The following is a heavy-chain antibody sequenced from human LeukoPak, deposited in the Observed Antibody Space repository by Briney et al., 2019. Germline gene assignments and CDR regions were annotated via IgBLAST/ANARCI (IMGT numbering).Heavy chain of an antibody. CDR2: INHSGST. Sequence: SETLSLTCAVYGGSFSGYYWSWIRQPPGKGLEWIGEINHSGSTNYNPSLKSRVTISVDTSKNQFSLKLSSVTAADTAVYYCASCRGYDILTGSGIWNWFDPWGQGTLVTVSS. CDR3: ASCRGYDILTGSGIWNWFDP. D-gene: IGHD3-9*01. CDR1: GGSFSGYY. V-gene: IGHV4-34*01. J-gene: IGHJ5*02.